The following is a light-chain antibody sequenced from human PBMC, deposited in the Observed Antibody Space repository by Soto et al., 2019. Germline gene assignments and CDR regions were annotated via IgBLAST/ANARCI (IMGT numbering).Light chain of an antibody. Sequence: AIQLTQSPSSLPASVGDRVIISCRASQGISSALAWYQQKPGRAPRLLIYDASSLQSGVPSRFSGSGSGTDFALTISGLQAEDFATYFCQQFPSYALTFGGGTKVEIK. CDR3: QQFPSYALT. V-gene: IGKV1-13*02. CDR1: QGISSA. CDR2: DAS. J-gene: IGKJ4*01.